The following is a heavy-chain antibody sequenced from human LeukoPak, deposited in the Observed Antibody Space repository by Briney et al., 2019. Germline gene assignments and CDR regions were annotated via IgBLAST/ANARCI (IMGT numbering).Heavy chain of an antibody. CDR2: ISGSGGST. CDR1: GFTFSSYA. CDR3: AKGVRVMIFGVVKTPFDY. J-gene: IGHJ4*02. D-gene: IGHD3-3*01. V-gene: IGHV3-23*01. Sequence: PGGSLRLSCAASGFTFSSYAMSWVRQAPGKGLEWVSAISGSGGSTYYADSVKGRLTISRDNSKNTLYLQMNSLRAEDTAVYYCAKGVRVMIFGVVKTPFDYWGQGTLVTVSS.